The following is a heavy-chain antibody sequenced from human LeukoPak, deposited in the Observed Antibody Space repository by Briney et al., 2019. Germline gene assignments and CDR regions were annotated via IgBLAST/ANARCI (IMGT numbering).Heavy chain of an antibody. CDR2: IYYSGST. CDR1: GGSISSSSYY. J-gene: IGHJ4*02. D-gene: IGHD6-6*01. V-gene: IGHV4-39*02. CDR3: ARESRPPTYQGYSSSSVDY. Sequence: SETLSLTCTVSGGSISSSSYYWGWIRQPPGKGLEWIGSIYYSGSTYYNPSLKSRVTISVDTSKNQFSLKLSSVTAADTAVYYCARESRPPTYQGYSSSSVDYWGQGTLVTVSS.